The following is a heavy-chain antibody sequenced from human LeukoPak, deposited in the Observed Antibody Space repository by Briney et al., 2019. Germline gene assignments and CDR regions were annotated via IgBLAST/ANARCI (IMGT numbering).Heavy chain of an antibody. D-gene: IGHD4-17*01. Sequence: GSLRLSCAASGFTFSSYEMNWVRQAPGKGLEWVSYISSSGSTIYYADSVKGRFTISRDNAKNSLYLQMNSLRAEDTAVYYCARDWDAYGDYPLGYWGQGTLVTVSS. CDR1: GFTFSSYE. CDR2: ISSSGSTI. V-gene: IGHV3-48*03. J-gene: IGHJ4*02. CDR3: ARDWDAYGDYPLGY.